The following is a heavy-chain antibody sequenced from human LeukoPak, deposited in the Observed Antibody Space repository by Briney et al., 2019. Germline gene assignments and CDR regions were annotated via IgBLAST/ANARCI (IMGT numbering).Heavy chain of an antibody. CDR2: ISDSGGST. V-gene: IGHV3-64*04. CDR1: GFPFSSYA. Sequence: GGSLRLSCSASGFPFSSYAMHWVRQAPGKGLEYVSAISDSGGSTYYADSVKGRFTISRDNSKNTLYLQMNSLRAEDTAVYYCARWAARVDYWGQGTLVTVSS. J-gene: IGHJ4*02. CDR3: ARWAARVDY.